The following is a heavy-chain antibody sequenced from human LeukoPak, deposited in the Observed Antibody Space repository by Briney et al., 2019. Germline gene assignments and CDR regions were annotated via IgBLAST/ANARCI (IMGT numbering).Heavy chain of an antibody. Sequence: SETLSLTCAVYGGSFSGYYWSWIRQPPGKGLEWIGEINHSGSTNYNPSLKSRVTISVDTSKNQFSLKLSSVTAADTAVYYCARIGWAAAGNYYYYGMDVWGQGTTVTVSS. V-gene: IGHV4-34*01. CDR3: ARIGWAAAGNYYYYGMDV. J-gene: IGHJ6*02. CDR2: INHSGST. CDR1: GGSFSGYY. D-gene: IGHD6-13*01.